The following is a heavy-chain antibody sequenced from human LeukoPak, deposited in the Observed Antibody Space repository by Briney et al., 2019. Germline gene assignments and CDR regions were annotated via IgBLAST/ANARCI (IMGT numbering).Heavy chain of an antibody. CDR2: IIPIFGTA. D-gene: IGHD2-2*01. Sequence: ASVKVACKASGGTFSSYAISWVRQAPGQGLEWMGGIIPIFGTANYAQKFQGRVTITADKSTSPAYMELSSLRSEGTAVYYCARRSSEEYFDYWGKGTLVTVSS. CDR1: GGTFSSYA. V-gene: IGHV1-69*06. CDR3: ARRSSEEYFDY. J-gene: IGHJ4*02.